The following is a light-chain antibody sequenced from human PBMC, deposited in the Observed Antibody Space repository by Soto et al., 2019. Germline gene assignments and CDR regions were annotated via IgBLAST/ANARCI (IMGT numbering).Light chain of an antibody. J-gene: IGKJ3*01. Sequence: EIVLTQSPGTLSLSPGERATLSCRASQSVSNYLAWYRQRPGQAPRLLIHGASIRATGIPDRFSGSGSGTDFTLTIVRLEPEDCAVYYCQHYSTSAFTFGPGTQVAIK. CDR2: GAS. CDR1: QSVSNY. V-gene: IGKV3-20*01. CDR3: QHYSTSAFT.